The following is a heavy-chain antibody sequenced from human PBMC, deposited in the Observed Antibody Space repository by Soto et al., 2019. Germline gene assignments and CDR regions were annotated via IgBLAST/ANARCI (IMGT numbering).Heavy chain of an antibody. J-gene: IGHJ5*02. D-gene: IGHD2-15*01. V-gene: IGHV4-39*01. CDR3: ARLVVVSPVANA. Sequence: PSETLSLTCTVSGGSINTNNYYWGWVRQPPGKGLEWIGSVFYNGTTYYSPSLKSRVTISLAPSRTQFSLKLESVTAADTAVYFCARLVVVSPVANAWGPGTLVTVSS. CDR1: GGSINTNNYY. CDR2: VFYNGTT.